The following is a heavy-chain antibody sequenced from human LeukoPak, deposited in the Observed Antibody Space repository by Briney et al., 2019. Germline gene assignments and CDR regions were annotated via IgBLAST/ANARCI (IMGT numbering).Heavy chain of an antibody. CDR1: GGSISSSSYY. D-gene: IGHD2-2*02. J-gene: IGHJ3*02. Sequence: SEPLSLPSPVSGGSISSSSYYWGWIRPPPGKGLEWIGSIYYSGSTYYNPSLKSRVTISVDTSKNQFSLKLSSVTAADTAVYYCAREDIVVVPAAIGSRDGYNRREGDAFDIWGQGTMVTVSS. V-gene: IGHV4-39*07. CDR3: AREDIVVVPAAIGSRDGYNRREGDAFDI. CDR2: IYYSGST.